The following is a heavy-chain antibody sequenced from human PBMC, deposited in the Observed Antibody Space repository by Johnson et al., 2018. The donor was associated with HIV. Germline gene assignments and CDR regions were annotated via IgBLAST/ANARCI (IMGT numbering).Heavy chain of an antibody. CDR1: GFTFSSYA. CDR3: ARLTTSADGGAFDI. D-gene: IGHD1-14*01. Sequence: VQVVESGGGLVQPGGSLRLSCAASGFTFSSYAMSWVRQAPGKGLEWVSSIYSGGSTYYADSVKGRFTISRDNSKNTLYLQMNSLRAEDTAVYYCARLTTSADGGAFDIWGQGTMVTVSS. CDR2: IYSGGST. V-gene: IGHV3-66*04. J-gene: IGHJ3*02.